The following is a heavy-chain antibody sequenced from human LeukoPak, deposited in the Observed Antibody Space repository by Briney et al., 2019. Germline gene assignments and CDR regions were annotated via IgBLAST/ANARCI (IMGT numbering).Heavy chain of an antibody. Sequence: SETLSLTCAVYGGSFSGYYWSWIRQPPGKGLEWIGEINHSGSTNYNPSLKGRVTISVDTSKNQFSLKLSSVTAADTAVYYCARESGREDTAMATDWYYFDYWGQGTLVTVSS. CDR1: GGSFSGYY. CDR3: ARESGREDTAMATDWYYFDY. V-gene: IGHV4-34*01. D-gene: IGHD5-18*01. J-gene: IGHJ4*02. CDR2: INHSGST.